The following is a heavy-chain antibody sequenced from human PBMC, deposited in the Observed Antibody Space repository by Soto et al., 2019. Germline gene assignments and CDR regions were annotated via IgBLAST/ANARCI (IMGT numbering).Heavy chain of an antibody. CDR1: GLTFSSYA. Sequence: LRLSCAASGLTFSSYAMSWVRQAPGKGLEWVSAISGSGGSTYYADSVKGRFTISRDNSKNTLYLQMNSLRAEDTAVYYCVAATRDTAMPYYYYYGMDVWGQGTTVTVSS. CDR3: VAATRDTAMPYYYYYGMDV. J-gene: IGHJ6*02. V-gene: IGHV3-23*01. D-gene: IGHD5-18*01. CDR2: ISGSGGST.